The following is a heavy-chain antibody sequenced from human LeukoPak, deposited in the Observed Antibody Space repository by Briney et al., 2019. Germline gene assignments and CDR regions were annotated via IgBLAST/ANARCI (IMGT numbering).Heavy chain of an antibody. V-gene: IGHV3-11*01. D-gene: IGHD3-22*01. Sequence: GGSLRLSCAASGFTFTDYYMTWIRQAPGKGLEWVSYISSSGSTIYYADSVKGRFTISRDNAKNSLYLQMNSLRAEDTAVYYCAREPYHDSSGYCLDYWGQGTLVTVSS. CDR3: AREPYHDSSGYCLDY. CDR1: GFTFTDYY. J-gene: IGHJ4*02. CDR2: ISSSGSTI.